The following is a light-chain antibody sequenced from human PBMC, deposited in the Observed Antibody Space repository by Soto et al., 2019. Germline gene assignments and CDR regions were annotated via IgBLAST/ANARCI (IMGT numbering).Light chain of an antibody. V-gene: IGLV2-11*01. CDR3: CSYAGTYTLV. J-gene: IGLJ3*02. CDR1: SSDVGGYDF. Sequence: QSALTQPPSASGSPGQSVTISCTGTSSDVGGYDFVSWYQQHPGKAPKLMISDVSERPSGVPDRFSGSKSANTASLTISGLQAEDEADYYCCSYAGTYTLVFGGGTKLTVL. CDR2: DVS.